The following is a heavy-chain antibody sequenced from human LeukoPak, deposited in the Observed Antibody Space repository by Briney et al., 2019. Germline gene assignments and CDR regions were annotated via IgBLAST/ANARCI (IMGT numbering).Heavy chain of an antibody. Sequence: PGGSLRLSCAASGFTFSSYAMHWVRQAPGKGLEWVAVISYDGSNKYYADSVKGRFTISRDNSKNTLYLQMNSLRAEDTAVYYCARVEMGSSTRSQNFDYWGQGTLVTVSS. CDR3: ARVEMGSSTRSQNFDY. CDR1: GFTFSSYA. J-gene: IGHJ4*02. CDR2: ISYDGSNK. V-gene: IGHV3-30-3*01. D-gene: IGHD6-6*01.